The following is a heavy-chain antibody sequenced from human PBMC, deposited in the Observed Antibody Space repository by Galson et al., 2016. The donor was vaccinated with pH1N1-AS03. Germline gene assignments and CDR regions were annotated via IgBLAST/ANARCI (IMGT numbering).Heavy chain of an antibody. CDR1: GYSITTGYY. J-gene: IGHJ5*02. Sequence: VSGYSITTGYYWGWVRQSPGKGLEWIGSIYHGGSTDYNPSLKSRVTISEDTSKNQFSLKLTSVTAADTAVYYCARSPRLIAVTGTFPSRFDPWGQGILVTVSS. D-gene: IGHD6-19*01. V-gene: IGHV4-38-2*01. CDR2: IYHGGST. CDR3: ARSPRLIAVTGTFPSRFDP.